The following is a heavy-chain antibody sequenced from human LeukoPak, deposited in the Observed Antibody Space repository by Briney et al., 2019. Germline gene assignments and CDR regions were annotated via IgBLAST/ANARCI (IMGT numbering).Heavy chain of an antibody. J-gene: IGHJ4*02. D-gene: IGHD2-8*01. CDR2: IYHSGST. CDR1: GYSISSGYY. CDR3: ARGGCTNGVCYRFGY. Sequence: SETLSLTCTVFGYSISSGYYWGWIGQPPGKGREWMGSIYHSGSTYYNPSLKSRVTISVDTSKNQFSLKLSSVTAADTAVYYCARGGCTNGVCYRFGYWGQGTLVTVSS. V-gene: IGHV4-38-2*02.